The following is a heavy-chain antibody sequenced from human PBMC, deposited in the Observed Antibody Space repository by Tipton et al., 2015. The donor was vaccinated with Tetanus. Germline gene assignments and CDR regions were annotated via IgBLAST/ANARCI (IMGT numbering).Heavy chain of an antibody. V-gene: IGHV4-30-4*01. CDR2: IYYSGST. D-gene: IGHD6-13*01. CDR1: GGSISSGDYY. CDR3: ASHIAAAGKGYFDY. J-gene: IGHJ4*02. Sequence: LRLSCTVSGGSISSGDYYWSWIRQPPGKGLEWIGYIYYSGSTYYNPSLKSRVTISVDTSKNQFSLKLSSVTAADTAVYYCASHIAAAGKGYFDYWGQGTLVTVSS.